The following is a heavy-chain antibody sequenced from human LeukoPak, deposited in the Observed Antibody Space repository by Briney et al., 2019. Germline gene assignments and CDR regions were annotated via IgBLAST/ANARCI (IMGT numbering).Heavy chain of an antibody. D-gene: IGHD3-10*01. CDR3: ARAQAEGERYYDSGSSPNPHY. Sequence: GGSLRLSCAASGFTFSSYSMNWVRQAPGKGLEWISYISPSSGTIYYANSVRGRFTISRDDAKNSLYLQMNSLRDEDTAVYYCARAQAEGERYYDSGSSPNPHYWGQGTLVTVSS. CDR2: ISPSSGTI. V-gene: IGHV3-48*02. J-gene: IGHJ4*02. CDR1: GFTFSSYS.